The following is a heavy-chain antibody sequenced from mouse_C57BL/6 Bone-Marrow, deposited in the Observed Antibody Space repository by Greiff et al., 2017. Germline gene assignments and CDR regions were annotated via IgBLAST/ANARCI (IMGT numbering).Heavy chain of an antibody. Sequence: VQLQQSGAELVRPGASVTLSCKASGYTFTDYEMHWVKQTPVHGLEWIGAIYPETGGTAYNQKFKGKAILTADKSSSTAYMELRSLTSEDSAVYYCTQTPLDYELSWCFDVWGRGTTVTVSS. D-gene: IGHD2-4*01. CDR2: IYPETGGT. J-gene: IGHJ1*03. CDR3: TQTPLDYELSWCFDV. CDR1: GYTFTDYE. V-gene: IGHV1-15*01.